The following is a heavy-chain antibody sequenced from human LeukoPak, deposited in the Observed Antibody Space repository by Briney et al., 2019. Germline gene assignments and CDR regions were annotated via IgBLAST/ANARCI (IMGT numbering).Heavy chain of an antibody. Sequence: PGGSLRLSCAASGFTFDDYAMHWVRQAPGKGLEWVSLISGDGGSTYYADSVKGRFTISRDNSKNSLYLQMNSLRTEDTALYYCAKDIDETEGPLPNYFDYWGQGTLVTVSS. CDR3: AKDIDETEGPLPNYFDY. CDR2: ISGDGGST. CDR1: GFTFDDYA. J-gene: IGHJ4*02. V-gene: IGHV3-43*02. D-gene: IGHD1-26*01.